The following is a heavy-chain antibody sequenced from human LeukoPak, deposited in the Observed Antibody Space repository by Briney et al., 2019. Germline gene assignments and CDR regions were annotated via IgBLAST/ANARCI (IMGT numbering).Heavy chain of an antibody. CDR3: ARHSSMYSYMTGDCYFDY. J-gene: IGHJ4*02. Sequence: SETLSLTCTVSGYSISSGYYWGWIRQPPGKGLEWIGYIYYSGSTNYSPSLKSRVTISVDTSKNQFSLKLSSVTAADTAVYYCARHSSMYSYMTGDCYFDYWGQGTLVTVSS. CDR2: IYYSGST. D-gene: IGHD2-21*02. V-gene: IGHV4-38-2*02. CDR1: GYSISSGYY.